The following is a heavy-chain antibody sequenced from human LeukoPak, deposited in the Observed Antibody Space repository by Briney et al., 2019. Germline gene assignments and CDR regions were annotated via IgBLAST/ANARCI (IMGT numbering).Heavy chain of an antibody. V-gene: IGHV3-7*01. CDR1: GFTFSSHW. Sequence: PGGSLRLSCAASGFTFSSHWMSWVRQAPRKGLEWLANIKEDGSEKYYVDSVKGRFTISRDNAKNSLVLQMNSLRDEDTATYYCVRDLVWDTGRVAYWGRGTLVTVSS. J-gene: IGHJ4*02. CDR3: VRDLVWDTGRVAY. D-gene: IGHD3/OR15-3a*01. CDR2: IKEDGSEK.